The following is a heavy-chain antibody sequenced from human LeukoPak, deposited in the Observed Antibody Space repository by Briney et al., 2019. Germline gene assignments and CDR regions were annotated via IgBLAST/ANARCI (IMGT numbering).Heavy chain of an antibody. CDR3: AKAPALYCSRTTCSNWFDL. V-gene: IGHV3-30*02. D-gene: IGHD2-2*01. Sequence: GGSLRLSCAASGFTFSSYGMHSVRQAPGKGLEWVTFVRFDGSNKYYTDSAKGRFTISRDNSKNTLYLQMNSLRAEDTAVYYCAKAPALYCSRTTCSNWFDLWGQGTLVTVSS. CDR1: GFTFSSYG. J-gene: IGHJ5*02. CDR2: VRFDGSNK.